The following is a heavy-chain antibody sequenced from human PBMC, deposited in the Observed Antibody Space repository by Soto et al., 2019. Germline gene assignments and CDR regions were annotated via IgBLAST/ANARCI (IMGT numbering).Heavy chain of an antibody. J-gene: IGHJ6*02. D-gene: IGHD2-2*01. Sequence: QVQLVQSGAEVKKPGASVKVSCKASGYTFTSYGISWVRQAPGQGLEWMGWISAYNGNTNYAQKLQGRVTMTTDTSTSTAYMELRSLRADDTAVYYWARGGDCISTSCPGKGMDVWGQGTTVTVSS. CDR2: ISAYNGNT. CDR3: ARGGDCISTSCPGKGMDV. V-gene: IGHV1-18*01. CDR1: GYTFTSYG.